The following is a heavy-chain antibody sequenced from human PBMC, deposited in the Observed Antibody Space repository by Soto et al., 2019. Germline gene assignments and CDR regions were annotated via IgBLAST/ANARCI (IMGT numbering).Heavy chain of an antibody. V-gene: IGHV3-23*01. Sequence: GGSLRLSCAASGFTFSSYAMSWVRQAPGKGLEWVSAISGSGGSTYYADSVKGRFTISRDNSKNTLYLQRNSLRAEDTAVYYCAKRNWDGSGSYYRVWGQGTLVTVSS. CDR1: GFTFSSYA. J-gene: IGHJ4*02. CDR3: AKRNWDGSGSYYRV. CDR2: ISGSGGST. D-gene: IGHD3-10*01.